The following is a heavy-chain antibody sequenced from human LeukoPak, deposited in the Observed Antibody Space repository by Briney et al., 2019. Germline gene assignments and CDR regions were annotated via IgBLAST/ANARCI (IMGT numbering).Heavy chain of an antibody. Sequence: SETLSLTCTVSGGSISSYYWSWIRQPAGKGLEWIGRIYTSGRTNYNPSLKRRVTMSVDTSKNQFSLKLSSVTAADTAVYYCARHTPSITGTTFDWYFDLWGRGTLVTVSS. CDR1: GGSISSYY. J-gene: IGHJ2*01. D-gene: IGHD1-7*01. V-gene: IGHV4-4*07. CDR2: IYTSGRT. CDR3: ARHTPSITGTTFDWYFDL.